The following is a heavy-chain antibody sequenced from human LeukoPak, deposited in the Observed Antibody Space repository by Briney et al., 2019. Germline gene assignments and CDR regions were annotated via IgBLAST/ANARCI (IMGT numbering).Heavy chain of an antibody. CDR2: IYYSGST. Sequence: PSETLSLTCAVYGGSFSGYYWSWIRQPPGKGLEWIGYIYYSGSTYYNLSLKSRVTISVDTSKNQFSLKLSSVTAADTAVYYCARQPYGDYGFDYWGQGTLVTVSS. D-gene: IGHD4-17*01. J-gene: IGHJ4*02. V-gene: IGHV4-30-4*01. CDR1: GGSFSGYY. CDR3: ARQPYGDYGFDY.